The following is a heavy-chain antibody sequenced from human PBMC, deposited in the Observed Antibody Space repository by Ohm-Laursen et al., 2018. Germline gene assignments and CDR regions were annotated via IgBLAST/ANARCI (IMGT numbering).Heavy chain of an antibody. J-gene: IGHJ6*02. CDR1: GFSFSSYA. CDR3: TRDLSYALDV. Sequence: SLRLSCAASGFSFSSYAVTWVRQAPGKGLEWVSAIGGDDRTHYADSVKGRFTISKDKSKNMLYLQMNSLQTDDTAVYYCTRDLSYALDVWGQGTTVTVSS. CDR2: IGGDDRT. V-gene: IGHV3-23*01.